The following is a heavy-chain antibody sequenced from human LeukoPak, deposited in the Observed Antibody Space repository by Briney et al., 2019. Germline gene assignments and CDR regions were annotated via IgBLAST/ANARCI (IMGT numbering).Heavy chain of an antibody. Sequence: QPGGSLRLSCASSGFTLTNSAMSWVRQAPGKGLEWVAAIGNSGTTYYADSVKGRFTISRDNSKNTLFLQMTSLRAEDTAVYYCAKKRAVITDNWFDPWGQGTLVTVSS. V-gene: IGHV3-23*01. CDR2: IGNSGTT. J-gene: IGHJ5*02. D-gene: IGHD3-10*01. CDR3: AKKRAVITDNWFDP. CDR1: GFTLTNSA.